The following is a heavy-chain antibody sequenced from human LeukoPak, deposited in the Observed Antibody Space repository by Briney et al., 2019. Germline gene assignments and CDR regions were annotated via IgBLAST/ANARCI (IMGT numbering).Heavy chain of an antibody. Sequence: SETLSLTCTVSGGSISSSSYYWGWIRQPPGKGLEWIGSIYYSGSTYYNPSLKSRVTISVDTSKNQFSLKLSSVTAADTAVYYCAREDRMASTGTTWIQLWSNFDYWGQGTLVTVSS. J-gene: IGHJ4*02. D-gene: IGHD5-18*01. CDR2: IYYSGST. CDR3: AREDRMASTGTTWIQLWSNFDY. CDR1: GGSISSSSYY. V-gene: IGHV4-39*07.